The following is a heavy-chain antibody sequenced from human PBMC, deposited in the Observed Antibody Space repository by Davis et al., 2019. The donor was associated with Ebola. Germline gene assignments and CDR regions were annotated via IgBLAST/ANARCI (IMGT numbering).Heavy chain of an antibody. D-gene: IGHD6-13*01. Sequence: PGGSLRLSCAASGFTFSSYAMSWVRQAPGKGLDWVSSISTSGGSTYYADSVKGRFTIARDNSNNTLYLQVNSLRAEDTALYYCAKRLVAAGPNCDYWGQGTLVTVSS. J-gene: IGHJ4*02. CDR1: GFTFSSYA. V-gene: IGHV3-23*01. CDR3: AKRLVAAGPNCDY. CDR2: ISTSGGST.